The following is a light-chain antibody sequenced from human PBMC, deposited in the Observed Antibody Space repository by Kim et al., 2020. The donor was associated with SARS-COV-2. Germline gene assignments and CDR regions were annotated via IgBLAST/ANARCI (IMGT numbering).Light chain of an antibody. V-gene: IGLV4-69*01. CDR2: LNSDGSH. CDR3: QTWGTGIRV. Sequence: QLVLTQSPSASASLGASVKLTCTLSSGHSSYAIAWHQQQPEKGPRYLMKLNSDGSHSKGDGIPDPFSGSSSGAERYLTISSVQSENEADNYCQTWGTGIRVFGGGTKLTVL. J-gene: IGLJ3*02. CDR1: SGHSSYA.